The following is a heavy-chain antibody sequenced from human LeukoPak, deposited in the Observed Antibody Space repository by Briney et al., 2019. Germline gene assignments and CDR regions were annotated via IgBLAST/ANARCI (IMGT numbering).Heavy chain of an antibody. V-gene: IGHV6-1*01. J-gene: IGHJ4*02. CDR3: TRTGVSGDS. CDR2: TYYRSKWHH. D-gene: IGHD2-21*02. CDR1: GDSVSSNRAA. Sequence: SQTLSLTCAISGDSVSSNRAAWNWIRQSPSRGLEWLGRTYYRSKWHHEYAVSVRSRININPDTSKNQFSLQLNSVTPEDTAVYYCTRTGVSGDSWGQGTLVTVSS.